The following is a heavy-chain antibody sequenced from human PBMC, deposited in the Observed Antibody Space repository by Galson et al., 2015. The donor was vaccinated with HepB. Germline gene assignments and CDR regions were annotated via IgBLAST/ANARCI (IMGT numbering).Heavy chain of an antibody. D-gene: IGHD2-21*02. CDR3: ARSCGGDCSINWYFDL. V-gene: IGHV1-46*01. J-gene: IGHJ2*01. CDR1: GYTFTSYY. CDR2: INPSGGST. Sequence: SVKVSCKASGYTFTSYYMHWVRQAPGQGLEWMGIINPSGGSTSYAQKFQGRVTMTRDTSTSTVYMELSSLRSEDTAVYYCARSCGGDCSINWYFDLWGRGTLVTVSS.